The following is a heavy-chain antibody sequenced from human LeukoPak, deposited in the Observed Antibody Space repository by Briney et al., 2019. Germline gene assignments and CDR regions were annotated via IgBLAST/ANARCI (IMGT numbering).Heavy chain of an antibody. J-gene: IGHJ4*02. Sequence: ASVKVSCKASGYTFTSYYMHWVRQAPGQGLEWMGIINPSGGSTSYAQKFQGRVTMTRDTSTSTVYMELSSLRSEDTAVYYCAREXYPXHQYYYDSSGYSQGHLDXXGQGXXVTV. CDR1: GYTFTSYY. CDR2: INPSGGST. CDR3: AREXYPXHQYYYDSSGYSQGHLDX. V-gene: IGHV1-46*01. D-gene: IGHD3-22*01.